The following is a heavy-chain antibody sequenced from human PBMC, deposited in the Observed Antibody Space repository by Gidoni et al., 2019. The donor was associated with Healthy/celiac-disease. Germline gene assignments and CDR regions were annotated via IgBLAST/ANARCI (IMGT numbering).Heavy chain of an antibody. CDR3: AKDIGVWSAFDP. Sequence: ELQLVESGGGLVQPGRSLRLSCAASCLTFDDYAMHWVRKAPGKGLEWVSGISWNSGSIGYADSVKGRFTSSRDNAKNSLYLQMNSLRAEDTALYYCAKDIGVWSAFDPWGQGTLVTVSS. CDR2: ISWNSGSI. CDR1: CLTFDDYA. V-gene: IGHV3-9*01. J-gene: IGHJ5*02. D-gene: IGHD2-8*01.